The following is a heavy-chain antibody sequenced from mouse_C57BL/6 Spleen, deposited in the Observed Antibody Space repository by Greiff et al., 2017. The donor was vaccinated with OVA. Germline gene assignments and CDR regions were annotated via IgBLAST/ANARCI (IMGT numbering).Heavy chain of an antibody. CDR1: GYAFSSSW. V-gene: IGHV1-82*01. Sequence: VQLQQSGPELVKPGASVKISCKASGYAFSSSWMNWVKQRPGKGLEWIGRIYPGDGDTNYNGKFKGKATLTADKCSSTAYMQLSSLTSEDSAVYFCARSGYGSSPYYFDYWGQGTTLTVSS. CDR2: IYPGDGDT. CDR3: ARSGYGSSPYYFDY. J-gene: IGHJ2*01. D-gene: IGHD1-1*01.